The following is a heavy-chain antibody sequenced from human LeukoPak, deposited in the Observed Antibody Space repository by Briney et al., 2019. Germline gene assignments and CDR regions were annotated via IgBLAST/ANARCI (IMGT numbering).Heavy chain of an antibody. J-gene: IGHJ3*02. CDR1: GFTFSSYS. Sequence: GGSLRLSCAASGFTFSSYSMNWVRQAPGKGLEWVSSISSSSGYIYYADSVKGRFTISRDNAKNSLYLQMNSLRAEDTAVYYCARDVYSTSCFDIWGQGTMVTVSS. D-gene: IGHD2-2*01. CDR2: ISSSSGYI. CDR3: ARDVYSTSCFDI. V-gene: IGHV3-21*01.